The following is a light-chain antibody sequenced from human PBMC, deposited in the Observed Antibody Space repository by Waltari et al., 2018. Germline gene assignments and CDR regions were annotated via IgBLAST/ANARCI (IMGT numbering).Light chain of an antibody. CDR1: SSNIGDNV. Sequence: QSVLTQPPSASGTPGPRVTISCSGSSSNIGDNVVNWYQQLPGKAPKLLINRNDQRPSRGPDRLSASKSGTSASLAISGRQSEDEADYDCAAWDDRMNGHWVFGGGTKVTVL. CDR2: RND. CDR3: AAWDDRMNGHWV. V-gene: IGLV1-44*01. J-gene: IGLJ3*02.